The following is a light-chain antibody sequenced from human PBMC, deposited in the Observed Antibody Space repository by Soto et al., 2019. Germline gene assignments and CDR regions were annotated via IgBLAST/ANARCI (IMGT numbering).Light chain of an antibody. CDR1: QSINWY. CDR3: QQLNSYPRT. V-gene: IGKV1-9*01. CDR2: AAS. Sequence: DIQMTQSRSSLSASVGDRVTITCRASQSINWYLNWYQLKPGKAPKLLIYAASTLQSGVPSRFSGSGSGTDFTLTISSLQSEDFATYYCQQLNSYPRTFGQGTKVDIK. J-gene: IGKJ1*01.